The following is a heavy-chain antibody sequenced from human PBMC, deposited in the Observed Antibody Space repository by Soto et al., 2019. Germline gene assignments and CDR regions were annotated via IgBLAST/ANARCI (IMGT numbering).Heavy chain of an antibody. CDR3: ARDQRIAAAGKFDY. CDR2: IIPILGIA. J-gene: IGHJ4*02. D-gene: IGHD6-13*01. CDR1: GGTFSSYT. V-gene: IGHV1-69*04. Sequence: SVKVSCKASGGTFSSYTISWVRQAPGQGLEWMGRIIPILGIANYAQKFQGRVTITADKSTSTAYMELSSLRSEDTAVYYCARDQRIAAAGKFDYWGQGTLVTVSS.